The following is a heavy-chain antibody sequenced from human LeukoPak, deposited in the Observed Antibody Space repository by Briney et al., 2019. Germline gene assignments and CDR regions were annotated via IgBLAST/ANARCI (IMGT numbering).Heavy chain of an antibody. CDR2: ILSDGNDK. V-gene: IGHV3-30*18. J-gene: IGHJ4*02. Sequence: GGSLTLSCAASGFTFSSYDMHWVRQAPGRGLEWVAIILSDGNDKYYADSVKGRFTISRDNSKDTLDLQMNSPRAEDAAVYYCAKDRTSTWSWDYWGQGTLVIVSS. D-gene: IGHD6-13*01. CDR1: GFTFSSYD. CDR3: AKDRTSTWSWDY.